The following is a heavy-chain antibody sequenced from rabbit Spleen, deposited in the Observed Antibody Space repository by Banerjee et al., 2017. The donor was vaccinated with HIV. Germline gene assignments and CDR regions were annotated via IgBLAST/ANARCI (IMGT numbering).Heavy chain of an antibody. V-gene: IGHV1S40*01. CDR1: GFDLGSYYY. CDR3: ARGIYGDDYFDL. J-gene: IGHJ4*01. D-gene: IGHD2-1*01. CDR2: IYTGSDGST. Sequence: QSLEESGGGLVKPEGSLTLTCKASGFDLGSYYYMCWVRQAPGKGLEWIGCIYTGSDGSTYYASWAKGRFTISKTSSTTVTLQMPGLTAADTATYFCARGIYGDDYFDLWGQGTLVTVS.